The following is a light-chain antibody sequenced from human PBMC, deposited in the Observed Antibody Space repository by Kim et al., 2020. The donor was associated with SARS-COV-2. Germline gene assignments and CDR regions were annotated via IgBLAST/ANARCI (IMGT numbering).Light chain of an antibody. V-gene: IGLV2-23*01. Sequence: QALNISCTGTSSDGGSYNRVSWYQQYPGKAPKIILYEDSKRPSGVSNRVSGSKSGNTASLTISGLQADDEADYYCCSYAGTTIYWVFGGGTQLTVL. J-gene: IGLJ3*02. CDR2: EDS. CDR3: CSYAGTTIYWV. CDR1: SSDGGSYNR.